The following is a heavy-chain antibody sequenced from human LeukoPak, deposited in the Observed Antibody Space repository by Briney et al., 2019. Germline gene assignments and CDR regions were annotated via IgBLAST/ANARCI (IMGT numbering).Heavy chain of an antibody. CDR2: IKQDGSEK. D-gene: IGHD2-8*02. CDR1: GFTFSSYW. Sequence: GGSLSLSCAASGFTFSSYWMSWVRQAPGKGLEWVANIKQDGSEKYYVDSVKGRFTISRDNAKNSLYLQMNSLRAEDTAVYYCASEPPAGDWLDPWGQGTLVTVSS. J-gene: IGHJ5*02. CDR3: ASEPPAGDWLDP. V-gene: IGHV3-7*01.